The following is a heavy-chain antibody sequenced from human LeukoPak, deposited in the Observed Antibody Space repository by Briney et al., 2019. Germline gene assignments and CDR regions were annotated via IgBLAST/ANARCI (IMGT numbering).Heavy chain of an antibody. CDR3: ARGRLRYYDKGPGADY. CDR1: GGSISSGGYS. Sequence: PSETLSLTCAVSGGSISSGGYSWSWIRQPPGKGLEWIGYIYYSGSTYYNPSLKSRVTISVDTSKNQFSLKLSSVTAADTAVYYCARGRLRYYDKGPGADYWGQGTLVTVSS. J-gene: IGHJ4*02. V-gene: IGHV4-30-4*07. CDR2: IYYSGST. D-gene: IGHD3-22*01.